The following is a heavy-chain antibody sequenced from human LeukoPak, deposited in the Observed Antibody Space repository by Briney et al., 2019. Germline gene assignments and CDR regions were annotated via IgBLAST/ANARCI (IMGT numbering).Heavy chain of an antibody. CDR1: GGSFSGYY. D-gene: IGHD3-10*01. J-gene: IGHJ5*02. Sequence: PSETLSLTCAVYGGSFSGYYWSWIRQPPGKGLEWIGEINHSGSTNYNPSLKSRVTISVDTSKNQFSLKLSSVTAADTAVYYCARAGVLWFGELHKARGGNWFDPWGQGTLSPSPQ. V-gene: IGHV4-34*01. CDR2: INHSGST. CDR3: ARAGVLWFGELHKARGGNWFDP.